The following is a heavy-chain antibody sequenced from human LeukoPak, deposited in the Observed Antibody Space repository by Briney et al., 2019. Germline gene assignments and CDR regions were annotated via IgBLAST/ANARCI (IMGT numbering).Heavy chain of an antibody. D-gene: IGHD3-10*01. J-gene: IGHJ3*02. CDR2: ISSSSSYI. V-gene: IGHV3-21*01. CDR3: AKDYHKILLWFGELSLGAFDI. CDR1: GFTFSSYS. Sequence: PGRSLRLSCAASGFTFSSYSMNWVRQAPGKGLEWVSSISSSSSYIYYADSVKGRFTISRDNAKNSLYLQMNSLRAEDTAVYYCAKDYHKILLWFGELSLGAFDIWGQGTMVTISS.